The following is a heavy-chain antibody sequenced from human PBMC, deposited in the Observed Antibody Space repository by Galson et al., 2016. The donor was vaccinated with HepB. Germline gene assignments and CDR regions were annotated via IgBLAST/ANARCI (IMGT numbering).Heavy chain of an antibody. D-gene: IGHD1-20*01. J-gene: IGHJ3*02. CDR3: AGDLAGGNWNAPAGGSFDI. Sequence: CAISGDSVSSTTGAWNWIRQSPSRGLEWLGRTYYRSKYFHEYAVSVQSRITINADTSKNQFSLQLTSVTPEDTAMYYCAGDLAGGNWNAPAGGSFDIWGQGTMVTVSS. CDR1: GDSVSSTTGA. CDR2: TYYRSKYFH. V-gene: IGHV6-1*01.